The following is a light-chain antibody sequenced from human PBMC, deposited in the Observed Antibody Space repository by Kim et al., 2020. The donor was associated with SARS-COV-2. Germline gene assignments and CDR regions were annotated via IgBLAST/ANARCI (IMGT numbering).Light chain of an antibody. V-gene: IGKV3-20*01. J-gene: IGKJ1*01. CDR2: STS. CDR1: QSVDSNY. Sequence: DIVLTQSPGTLSLSPGERATLSCRASQSVDSNYLAWYQQKPGQAPRLLIYSTSTRATGVPDRFSGSGSGTDFTLTISRLEPEDFAVYHCQQYDSSPRTFGQGTKVDIK. CDR3: QQYDSSPRT.